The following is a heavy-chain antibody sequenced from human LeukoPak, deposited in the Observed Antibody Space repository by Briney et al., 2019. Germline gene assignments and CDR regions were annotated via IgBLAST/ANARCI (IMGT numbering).Heavy chain of an antibody. CDR2: IYHSGST. D-gene: IGHD3-16*01. Sequence: SETLSLTCAVSGYSISSGYYWGWIRQPPGKGLEWIGSIYHSGSTYYNPSLKSRVTISVDTSKNQFSLKLSSVTAADTAVYYCAREGGVGPTAPPDYYSYQNDVWGRGTTVTVSS. CDR3: AREGGVGPTAPPDYYSYQNDV. V-gene: IGHV4-38-2*02. J-gene: IGHJ6*03. CDR1: GYSISSGYY.